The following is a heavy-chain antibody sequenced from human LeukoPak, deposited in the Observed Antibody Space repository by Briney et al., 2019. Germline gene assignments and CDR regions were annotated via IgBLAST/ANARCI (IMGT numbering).Heavy chain of an antibody. V-gene: IGHV3-30*02. CDR3: AESDQRLPDY. CDR1: GFTFSSFG. D-gene: IGHD2-2*01. Sequence: PGGSLRLSCAASGFTFSSFGMHWVRQAPGKGLEGVAFIRFDGSNEYYADSVKGGFTISRDNSKNTLYLQMNGLRADDTAVYYCAESDQRLPDYWGQGTLVTVSS. CDR2: IRFDGSNE. J-gene: IGHJ4*02.